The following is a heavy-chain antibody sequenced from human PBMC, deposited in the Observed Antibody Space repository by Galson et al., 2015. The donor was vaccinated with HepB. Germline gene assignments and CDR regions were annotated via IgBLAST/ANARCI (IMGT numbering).Heavy chain of an antibody. CDR1: GDSVSSNSAA. Sequence: CAISGDSVSSNSAAWNWIRQSPSRGLEWLGRTYYRSKWYNDYAVSVKSRITINPDTSKNQFSLQLNSVTPEDTAVYYCARALHRRCSSTSCYTDYFDYWGQGTLVTVSS. D-gene: IGHD2-2*02. V-gene: IGHV6-1*01. CDR2: TYYRSKWYN. CDR3: ARALHRRCSSTSCYTDYFDY. J-gene: IGHJ4*02.